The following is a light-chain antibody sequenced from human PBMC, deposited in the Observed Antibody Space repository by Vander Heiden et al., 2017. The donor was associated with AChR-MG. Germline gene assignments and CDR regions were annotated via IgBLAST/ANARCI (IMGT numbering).Light chain of an antibody. CDR2: EDD. CDR1: SSNIGHHY. CDR3: GTWDSSLSAGV. J-gene: IGLJ3*02. Sequence: QSVLTQPPSVSAAPGQRVPLSCSVTSSNIGHHYVVWYQQLPGTAPKLLIFEDDKRPSGIPDRFSGSKSGTSATLGITGLHTGDEADYSCGTWDSSLSAGVFGGGTKLTVL. V-gene: IGLV1-51*02.